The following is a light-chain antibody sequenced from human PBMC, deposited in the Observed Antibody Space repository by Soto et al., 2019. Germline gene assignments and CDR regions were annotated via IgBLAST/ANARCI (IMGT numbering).Light chain of an antibody. CDR2: DVS. J-gene: IGLJ1*01. CDR1: NTDVGGYKY. Sequence: QSALTQPASVSGSPGQSITISCTGTNTDVGGYKYVSWYQQHPGTAPKLMIYDVSNRPSGVSNRFSGSKYGNTASLTISGLQADDEDDYYCSSYTGSSTLVVFGTGTKVTVL. CDR3: SSYTGSSTLVV. V-gene: IGLV2-14*01.